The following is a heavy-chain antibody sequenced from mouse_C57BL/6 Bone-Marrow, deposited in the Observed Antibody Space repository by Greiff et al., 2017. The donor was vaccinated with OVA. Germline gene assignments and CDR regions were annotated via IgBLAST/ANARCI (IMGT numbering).Heavy chain of an antibody. V-gene: IGHV14-4*01. J-gene: IGHJ3*01. CDR3: SGSTMVTTRFAY. Sequence: DVQLQESGAELVRPGASVKLSCTASGFNIKDDYMHWVKQRPEQGLEWIGWIDPENGDTEYASKFQGKATITADTSSNTAYLQLSSLTSEDTAVYYCSGSTMVTTRFAYWGQGTLVTVSA. CDR2: IDPENGDT. D-gene: IGHD2-1*01. CDR1: GFNIKDDY.